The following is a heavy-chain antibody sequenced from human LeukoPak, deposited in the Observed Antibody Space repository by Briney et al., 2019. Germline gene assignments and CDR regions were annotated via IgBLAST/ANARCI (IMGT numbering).Heavy chain of an antibody. V-gene: IGHV4-34*01. J-gene: IGHJ4*02. D-gene: IGHD3-3*01. CDR3: ARAVEYNFWSGLQRRAATFDY. Sequence: SETLSLTCAVYGGSFSGYYWSWIRQPPGKGLEWIGKIKHSGSTYYNPSLKRRGTISVDTSKNQFSLQLNSVTAADTAVSYCARAVEYNFWSGLQRRAATFDYWGQGPLVSVSS. CDR2: IKHSGST. CDR1: GGSFSGYY.